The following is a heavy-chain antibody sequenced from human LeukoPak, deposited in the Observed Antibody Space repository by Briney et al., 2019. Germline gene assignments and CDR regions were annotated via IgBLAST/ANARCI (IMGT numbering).Heavy chain of an antibody. J-gene: IGHJ4*02. Sequence: PGGSLRLSCTVSGFNFGDYTMTWVRQARWKGLERVSFIRSKNFGETQEYAAAVKGRFTISRDDSKNITYLEMNSLKTEDTAVYCYSGHDSIYFDYWGQGTLVTVSS. CDR3: SGHDSIYFDY. CDR1: GFNFGDYT. CDR2: IRSKNFGETQ. D-gene: IGHD5-12*01. V-gene: IGHV3-49*04.